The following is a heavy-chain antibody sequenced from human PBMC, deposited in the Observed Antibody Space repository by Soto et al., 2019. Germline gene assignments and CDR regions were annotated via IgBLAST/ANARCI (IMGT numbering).Heavy chain of an antibody. Sequence: GALRLSCAASGFIVSSYAMHWVREAPGKGLEWVAVISYDGSNKYYSDSVKGRFTISRDNSKNTLYLQMNSLRAEDTAVYYCASGRSAIVGAKDYWGQGTLVTVSS. CDR3: ASGRSAIVGAKDY. V-gene: IGHV3-30-3*01. CDR1: GFIVSSYA. CDR2: ISYDGSNK. D-gene: IGHD1-26*01. J-gene: IGHJ4*02.